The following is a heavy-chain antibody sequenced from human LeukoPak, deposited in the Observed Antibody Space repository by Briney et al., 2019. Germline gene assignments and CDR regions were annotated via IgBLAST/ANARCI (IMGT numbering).Heavy chain of an antibody. CDR3: ARVRDRSSYFYDFDY. CDR2: IHYSGST. V-gene: IGHV4-59*01. CDR1: GGSINSYY. Sequence: SETLSLTCTVSGGSINSYYWSWIRQPPGKGLEWLGCIHYSGSTNYNPSLKSRVTISVDTSKNQFSLRLSSVTAADTAVYYCARVRDRSSYFYDFDYWGQGTLVTVSS. J-gene: IGHJ4*02. D-gene: IGHD3-22*01.